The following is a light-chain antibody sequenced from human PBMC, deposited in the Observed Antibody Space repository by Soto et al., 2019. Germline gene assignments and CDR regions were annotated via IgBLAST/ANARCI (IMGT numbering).Light chain of an antibody. J-gene: IGKJ5*01. CDR2: AAS. Sequence: DIQLTQSPSPLSASVGDRVAITCLASQSISTYLNWYQQKPGKAPKVLIYAASNLQSGVPPRFSGSGSGTDFTLTISSLQPEDVATYSCQQSYRTPITFGQGTRLEI. CDR1: QSISTY. V-gene: IGKV1-39*01. CDR3: QQSYRTPIT.